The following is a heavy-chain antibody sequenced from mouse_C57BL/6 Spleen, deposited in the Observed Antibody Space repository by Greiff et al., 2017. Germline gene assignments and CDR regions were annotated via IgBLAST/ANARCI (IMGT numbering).Heavy chain of an antibody. CDR2: IRRKSSNCAT. J-gene: IGHJ2*01. V-gene: IGHV10-3*01. D-gene: IGHD2-1*01. CDR1: GFTFNTYA. Sequence: EVKLMESGGGLVQPKGSLKLSCAASGFTFNTYAMHWVRQAPGKGLEWVARIRRKSSNCATYYADSVKDRFTISRDDSQSLLYLQMNNLRTEDTAMYYCVGDGNAYFDYWGQGTTLTVSS. CDR3: VGDGNAYFDY.